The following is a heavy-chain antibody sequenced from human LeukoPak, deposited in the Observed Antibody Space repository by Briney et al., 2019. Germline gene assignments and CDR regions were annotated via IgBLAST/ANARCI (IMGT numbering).Heavy chain of an antibody. D-gene: IGHD2-2*01. CDR1: GFTFSSYA. V-gene: IGHV3-23*01. CDR3: AKGTLGYCSSTGCGNLDV. J-gene: IGHJ6*04. CDR2: ISGSGGST. Sequence: GGSLRLSCAASGFTFSSYAMSWVRQAPGKGLEWVSAISGSGGSTYYADSVKGRFTISRDNSKNTLYLQMNSLRAEDTAVYYCAKGTLGYCSSTGCGNLDVWGKGTTVTVSS.